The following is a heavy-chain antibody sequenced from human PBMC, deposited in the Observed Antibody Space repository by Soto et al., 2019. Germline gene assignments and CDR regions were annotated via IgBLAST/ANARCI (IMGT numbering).Heavy chain of an antibody. D-gene: IGHD1-1*01. J-gene: IGHJ6*02. V-gene: IGHV3-33*01. CDR1: GFTFSSYG. CDR3: ARVGSGNWNDLMPDHYGMDV. Sequence: QVQLVESGGGVVQPGRSLRLSCAASGFTFSSYGMHWVRQAPGKGLEWVAVIWYDGSNKYYADSVKGRFTISRDNSKNTLYLQMNSLRAEDTAVYYCARVGSGNWNDLMPDHYGMDVWGQVTTVTVSS. CDR2: IWYDGSNK.